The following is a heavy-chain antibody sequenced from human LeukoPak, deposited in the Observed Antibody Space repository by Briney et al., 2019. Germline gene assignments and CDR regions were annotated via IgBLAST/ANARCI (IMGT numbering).Heavy chain of an antibody. Sequence: SGGSLRLSCAASGFTFSSYDMHWVRQAPGKGLEWVAVISYDGSNKYYADTVKGRFTISRDNSKNMLYLQMNSLRAEDRAVYYCAKESQLGYCSSTSCFYYYGMDVWGQGTTVTVSS. CDR2: ISYDGSNK. J-gene: IGHJ6*02. V-gene: IGHV3-30*18. D-gene: IGHD2-2*01. CDR1: GFTFSSYD. CDR3: AKESQLGYCSSTSCFYYYGMDV.